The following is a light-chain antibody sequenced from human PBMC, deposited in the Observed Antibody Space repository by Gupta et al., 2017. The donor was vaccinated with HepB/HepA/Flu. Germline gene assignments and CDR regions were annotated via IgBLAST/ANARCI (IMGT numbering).Light chain of an antibody. CDR3: QQYGSSPYT. V-gene: IGKV3-20*01. Sequence: IVLTQSPGTMSSSPGERATLPCRASQSVSSSYLAWYQQKPGQAPRLLIYGASSRATGIPDRFSGSGSGTDFTLTISRLEPEDFAVYYCQQYGSSPYTFGQGTKLEIK. CDR2: GAS. J-gene: IGKJ2*01. CDR1: QSVSSSY.